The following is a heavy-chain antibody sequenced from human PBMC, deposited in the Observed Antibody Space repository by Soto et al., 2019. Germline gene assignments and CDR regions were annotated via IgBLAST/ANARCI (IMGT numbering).Heavy chain of an antibody. CDR3: AKDTKPTDDSGSGPKF. J-gene: IGHJ4*02. Sequence: QVQLVESGGGVVQPGRSRKLSLPALGLPSGTFGMHGFARAPGKGLGGVAVIWYDGSNKSYADSVKGRFTISRDNSKNTLYLQMNSLGAEDTAVYYCAKDTKPTDDSGSGPKFWGQGTLVTVSS. D-gene: IGHD3-10*01. CDR1: GLPSGTFG. CDR2: IWYDGSNK. V-gene: IGHV3-33*06.